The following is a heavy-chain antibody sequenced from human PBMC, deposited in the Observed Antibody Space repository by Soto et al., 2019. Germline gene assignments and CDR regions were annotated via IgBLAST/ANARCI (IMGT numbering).Heavy chain of an antibody. CDR2: ILRSGDNT. Sequence: EVQLLESGGGMVQPGGSLILSCAASGFTFSSHVMSWVRQAPGKGPEWVSTILRSGDNTFYTGSVKGRFTISRADSKDTLYLQMNSLRVEDTAIYYCARSTSNWLDPWGQGTRVIVSS. J-gene: IGHJ5*02. V-gene: IGHV3-23*01. CDR1: GFTFSSHV. CDR3: ARSTSNWLDP.